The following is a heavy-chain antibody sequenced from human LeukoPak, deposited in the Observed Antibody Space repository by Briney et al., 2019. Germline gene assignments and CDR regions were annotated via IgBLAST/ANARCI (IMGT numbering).Heavy chain of an antibody. J-gene: IGHJ3*02. CDR2: ISGSGGST. D-gene: IGHD3-22*01. CDR1: GFTFSSYA. Sequence: GWSLRLSCAASGFTFSSYAMSWVRQAPGKGLEWVSAISGSGGSTYYADSVKGRFTISRDNSKNTLYLQMNSLRAEDTAVYYCAKSAYDSSGYYFLADAFDIWGQGTMVTVSS. CDR3: AKSAYDSSGYYFLADAFDI. V-gene: IGHV3-23*01.